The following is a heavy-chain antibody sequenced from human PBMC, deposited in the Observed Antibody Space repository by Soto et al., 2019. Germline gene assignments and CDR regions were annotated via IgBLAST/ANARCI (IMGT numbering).Heavy chain of an antibody. CDR3: ATAIRHSSFDY. D-gene: IGHD5-18*01. V-gene: IGHV3-21*01. CDR1: GFTFSSYT. CDR2: ISSSSSYI. J-gene: IGHJ4*02. Sequence: GGSLRLSCAASGFTFSSYTMNWVRQAPGKGLEWVSSISSSSSYIYYADSVKGRFTISRDNAKNSLYMQMNSLRAEDTAVDYCATAIRHSSFDYWRQGTLVSVFS.